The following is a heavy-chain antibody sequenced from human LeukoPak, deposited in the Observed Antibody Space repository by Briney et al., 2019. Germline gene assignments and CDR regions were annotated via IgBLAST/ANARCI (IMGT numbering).Heavy chain of an antibody. Sequence: SETLSLTCTVSGGSISSSNYYWGWIRQPPGKGLEWIGSIYYSGSTYYNSSLKSRVTISVDTSKNQFSLKLSSVTAADTAVYYCAREPGFDSSGYLNWFDPWGQGTLVTVSS. CDR2: IYYSGST. D-gene: IGHD3-22*01. CDR3: AREPGFDSSGYLNWFDP. J-gene: IGHJ5*02. CDR1: GGSISSSNYY. V-gene: IGHV4-39*07.